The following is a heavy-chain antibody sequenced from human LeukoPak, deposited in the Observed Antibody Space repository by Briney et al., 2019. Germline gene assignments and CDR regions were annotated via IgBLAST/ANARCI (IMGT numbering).Heavy chain of an antibody. D-gene: IGHD6-19*01. V-gene: IGHV4-34*01. CDR3: ARLKGGGWYFDY. J-gene: IGHJ4*02. CDR1: GGSFSGYY. CDR2: INHSGST. Sequence: PSETLSLTCAVYGGSFSGYYWSWIRQPPGKGLEWIGEINHSGSTNYNPSLKGRVTISVDTSKNQFSLKLSSVTAADTAVYYCARLKGGGWYFDYWGQGTLVTVSS.